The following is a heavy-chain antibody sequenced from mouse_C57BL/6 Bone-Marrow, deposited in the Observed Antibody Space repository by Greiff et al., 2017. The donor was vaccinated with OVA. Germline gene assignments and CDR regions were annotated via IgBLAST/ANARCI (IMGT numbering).Heavy chain of an antibody. D-gene: IGHD2-5*01. Sequence: EVKLMESGAELVKPGASVKLSCTASGFNIKDYYMHWVKQRTEQGLEWIGRIDPEDGETKYAPKFQGKATITADTSSNTAYLQLSSLTSEDTAVYYCARDSNYGGWFAYWGQGTLVTVSA. J-gene: IGHJ3*01. CDR1: GFNIKDYY. CDR2: IDPEDGET. CDR3: ARDSNYGGWFAY. V-gene: IGHV14-2*01.